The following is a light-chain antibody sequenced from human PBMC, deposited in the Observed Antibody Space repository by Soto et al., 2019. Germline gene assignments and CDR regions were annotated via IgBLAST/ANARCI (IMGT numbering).Light chain of an antibody. V-gene: IGLV2-8*01. CDR2: EVS. CDR3: TSYVGSDTWV. J-gene: IGLJ3*02. CDR1: SSDVGAYKY. Sequence: QSALTQPPSASGSPGQSVTISYTGTSSDVGAYKYVSWYQQYPGKAPKLMIYEVSKRPSGVPARFSGSKSGNTASLTVSGLQSEDEADYYCTSYVGSDTWVFGGGTKLTVL.